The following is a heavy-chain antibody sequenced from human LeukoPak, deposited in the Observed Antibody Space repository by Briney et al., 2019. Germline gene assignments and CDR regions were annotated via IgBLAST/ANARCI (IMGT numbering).Heavy chain of an antibody. J-gene: IGHJ4*02. Sequence: ASVKVSCKVSGYTLTELSMHWVRQAPGKGLEWMGGFDPEDGETIYAQKFQGRVTMTEDTSTDTAYMKLSSLRSEDTAVYYCATGDDSSGHPLDYWGQGTLVTVSS. CDR2: FDPEDGET. CDR3: ATGDDSSGHPLDY. D-gene: IGHD3-22*01. CDR1: GYTLTELS. V-gene: IGHV1-24*01.